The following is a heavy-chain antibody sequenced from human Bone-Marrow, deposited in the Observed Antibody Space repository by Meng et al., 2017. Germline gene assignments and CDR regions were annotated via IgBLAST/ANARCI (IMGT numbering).Heavy chain of an antibody. J-gene: IGHJ4*02. Sequence: EVQRWGAGGGSVSPGGCLRLSCGASGFNFRDYIMHWVRQSPGKGLEWISRIVSDGGITTYADSVKGRFTISRDNAKNTLYLEMNSLGAEDTAVYYCARDLGWVLFDYWGQGALVTVSS. CDR2: IVSDGGIT. CDR1: GFNFRDYI. V-gene: IGHV3-74*01. CDR3: ARDLGWVLFDY. D-gene: IGHD3-3*01.